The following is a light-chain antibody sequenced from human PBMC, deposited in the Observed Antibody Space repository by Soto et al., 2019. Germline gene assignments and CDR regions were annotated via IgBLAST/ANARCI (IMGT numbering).Light chain of an antibody. J-gene: IGKJ4*01. CDR2: GAS. CDR3: QQYNNWPPLT. V-gene: IGKV3-15*01. CDR1: QRVSSN. Sequence: EIVMTQSPATLSVSPGERATLSCRPSQRVSSNLGWYQQKPGQAPRLLIYGASTRATGIPARFSGSGSGTEFTLTISSLQSEDFAIYYCQQYNNWPPLTFGGGTKVEIK.